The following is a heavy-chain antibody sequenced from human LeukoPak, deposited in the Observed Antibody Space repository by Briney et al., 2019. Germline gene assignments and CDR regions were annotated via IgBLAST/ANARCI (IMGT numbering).Heavy chain of an antibody. V-gene: IGHV4-59*01. D-gene: IGHD3-16*01. CDR3: ARETSQKGAHYMNV. CDR1: GGSISSYY. CDR2: IYYSGST. Sequence: SETLSLTCTVSGGSISSYYWSWIRQPPGKGLEWIGYIYYSGSTNYNPSLKSRVTISVDTSKNQFSLKLSSVTAADTAVYYCARETSQKGAHYMNVWGKGTTVTISS. J-gene: IGHJ6*03.